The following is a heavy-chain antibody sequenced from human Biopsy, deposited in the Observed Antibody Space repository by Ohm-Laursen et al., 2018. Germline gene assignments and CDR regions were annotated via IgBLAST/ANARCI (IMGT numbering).Heavy chain of an antibody. J-gene: IGHJ4*01. D-gene: IGHD1-1*01. CDR1: GLSLSSTGMR. CDR2: FDWDDDK. CDR3: ARTRAHNFGALEV. Sequence: TQTLTLTGSFSGLSLSSTGMRISWVRQPPGRARECLGRFDWDDDKFYSPSLETRLSLSKDTTTNQVVLTLTDVDPEDNVTYYCARTRAHNFGALEVWGQGILVTVAS. V-gene: IGHV2-70*04.